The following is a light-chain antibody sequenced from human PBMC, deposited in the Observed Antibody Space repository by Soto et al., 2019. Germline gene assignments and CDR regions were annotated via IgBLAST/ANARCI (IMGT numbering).Light chain of an antibody. CDR2: EAS. CDR3: QQRSSWPLT. V-gene: IGKV3-11*01. CDR1: QSVSSY. Sequence: EIVLTPSPATLSLSPGERAALSCRASQSVSSYLAWYQQKPGQAPRLLMYEASNRATGIPARFSGSGSGTDFTLTISSLEPEDFAVYFCQQRSSWPLTFGGGSKVDIK. J-gene: IGKJ4*02.